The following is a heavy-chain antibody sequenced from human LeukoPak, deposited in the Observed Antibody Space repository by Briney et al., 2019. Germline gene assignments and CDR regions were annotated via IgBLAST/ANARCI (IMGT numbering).Heavy chain of an antibody. D-gene: IGHD3-22*01. J-gene: IGHJ4*02. CDR3: ARGDSSGVPDY. CDR1: GFTFSDSF. CDR2: ISHSGSNL. V-gene: IGHV3-11*01. Sequence: GGSLRLSCAASGFTFSDSFMNWIRQAPGKGLEWLSYISHSGSNLDYAESVRGRFTISRDNANHSLYLQVNSLRAEDTAVYYCARGDSSGVPDYWGQGTLVTVSS.